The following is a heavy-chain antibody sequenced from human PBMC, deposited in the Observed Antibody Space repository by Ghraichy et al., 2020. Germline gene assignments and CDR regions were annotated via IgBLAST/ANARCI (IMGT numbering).Heavy chain of an antibody. V-gene: IGHV1-2*02. D-gene: IGHD6-13*01. Sequence: ASVKVSCKASGETFTGHYMPWVREGPRQRLEWMGWINPNSGGTNYAQKFQGRVTMTRDTSISTAYMELSRLRSDDTAVYYCARGDSSSWLYYYYGMDVWGQGTTVTVSS. CDR2: INPNSGGT. CDR3: ARGDSSSWLYYYYGMDV. CDR1: GETFTGHY. J-gene: IGHJ6*02.